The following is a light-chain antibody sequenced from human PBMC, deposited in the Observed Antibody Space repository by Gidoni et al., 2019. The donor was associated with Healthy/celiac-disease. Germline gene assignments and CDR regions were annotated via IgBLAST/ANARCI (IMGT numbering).Light chain of an antibody. Sequence: SSELTQDPAVSVAVGQTVRITCQGDSLRSYYESWYQQKPGQAPVLVIYGKNNRPSVMPDRFSGSSSGNTASLTITGAQAEDEADYYCNSRDSSGTHLVFGGGTKLTVL. CDR1: SLRSYY. V-gene: IGLV3-19*01. CDR2: GKN. CDR3: NSRDSSGTHLV. J-gene: IGLJ2*01.